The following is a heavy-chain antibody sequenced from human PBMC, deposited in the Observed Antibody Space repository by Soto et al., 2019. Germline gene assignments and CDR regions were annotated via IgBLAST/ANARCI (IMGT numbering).Heavy chain of an antibody. CDR3: AKEYYDTSGFDY. CDR2: ISKDGGTQ. CDR1: GFTFSTNG. D-gene: IGHD3-22*01. Sequence: TGRSLRLSCAASGFTFSTNGMHWVRQAPGKGLEWVAVISKDGGTQYYADSVKGRFTISRDESKNTLYLQMNSLRADDTAIYYCAKEYYDTSGFDYWGQGTLVTVSS. J-gene: IGHJ4*02. V-gene: IGHV3-30*18.